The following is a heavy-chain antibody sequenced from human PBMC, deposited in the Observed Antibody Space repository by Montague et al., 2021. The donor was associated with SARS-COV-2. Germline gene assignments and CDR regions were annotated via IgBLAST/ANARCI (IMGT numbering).Heavy chain of an antibody. Sequence: SETLSLTCAVYGGSLSGYDWSWIRQPPGKGLEWIGEINHSGSTNYNPSLKSRVSISVDTSKNQFSLKLNSVTAADTAVYYCARGQGELTRIVVVLTAAAHYFDYWGQGTLVTVSP. CDR3: ARGQGELTRIVVVLTAAAHYFDY. J-gene: IGHJ4*02. CDR2: INHSGST. CDR1: GGSLSGYD. V-gene: IGHV4-34*01. D-gene: IGHD3-22*01.